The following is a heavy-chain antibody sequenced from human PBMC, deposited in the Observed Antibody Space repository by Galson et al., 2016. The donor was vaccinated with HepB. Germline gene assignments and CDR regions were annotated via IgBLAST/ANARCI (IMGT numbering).Heavy chain of an antibody. Sequence: SETLSLTCVVSGGSITSANWWSWVRQPPGEGLEWIGEIFIGGNTHYNPSLDSRVTMSVDKSNNQFSLKLSYVTAADTAVYYGARHLPTPGTRGFDYWGQGTLVTVSS. CDR3: ARHLPTPGTRGFDY. CDR1: GGSITSANW. J-gene: IGHJ4*02. V-gene: IGHV4-4*02. CDR2: IFIGGNT. D-gene: IGHD6-13*01.